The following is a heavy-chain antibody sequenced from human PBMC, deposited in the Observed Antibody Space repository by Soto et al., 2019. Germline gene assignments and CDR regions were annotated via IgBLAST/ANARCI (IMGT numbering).Heavy chain of an antibody. CDR3: ARIKLVDFFFINVDVYDMDV. CDR2: ISSDSRYI. D-gene: IGHD2-15*01. V-gene: IGHV3-48*02. Sequence: EVQLVESGGGLVQPRGSLRLSCAASGFTLSNYAVNWVRQAPGKGLEWVSYISSDSRYIYHGDSVKGRFTISRDNARNSVYLQMNSLRDEDTAVYYCARIKLVDFFFINVDVYDMDVW. J-gene: IGHJ6*01. CDR1: GFTLSNYA.